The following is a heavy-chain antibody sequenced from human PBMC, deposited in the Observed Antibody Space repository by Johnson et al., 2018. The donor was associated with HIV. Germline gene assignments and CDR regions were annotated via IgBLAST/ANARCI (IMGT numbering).Heavy chain of an antibody. CDR2: ISSSGSSV. J-gene: IGHJ3*02. D-gene: IGHD6-13*01. CDR1: GFTFSAYY. Sequence: QVQLVESGGGVVQPGGSLRLSCAASGFTFSAYYMSWIRQAPGKGLECLAYISSSGSSVYYTDSVKGRFTISRDNSKNTLYLQMNSLRAEDTAVYYCASKAAGTMHAFDIWGQGTMVTVSS. V-gene: IGHV3-11*04. CDR3: ASKAAGTMHAFDI.